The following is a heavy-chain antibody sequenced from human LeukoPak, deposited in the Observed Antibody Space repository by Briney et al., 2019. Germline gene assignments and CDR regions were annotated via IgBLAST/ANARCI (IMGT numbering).Heavy chain of an antibody. D-gene: IGHD4-17*01. CDR3: ARHQTTDAGGYYYYYGMDV. J-gene: IGHJ6*02. V-gene: IGHV5-51*01. Sequence: GESLKISFKGSGYSFTSYWIGWVRQMPGKGLEWMGIIYPGDSDTRYSPSFQGQVTISADKSISTAYLQWSSLKASDTAMYYCARHQTTDAGGYYYYYGMDVWGQGTTVTVSS. CDR1: GYSFTSYW. CDR2: IYPGDSDT.